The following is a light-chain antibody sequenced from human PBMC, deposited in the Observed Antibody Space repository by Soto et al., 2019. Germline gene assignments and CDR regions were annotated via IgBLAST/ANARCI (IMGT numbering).Light chain of an antibody. Sequence: SYELTQPPSVSVAPGQTARIPCGGYNIGSKSVYWYQQKPGQAPVVVVYDGSDRPSGIPERFSGSNSGTTATLTISRVEDGDEAEYFCQVWDSTRDNDVFGDGNKVTV. J-gene: IGLJ1*01. CDR1: NIGSKS. V-gene: IGLV3-21*02. CDR2: DGS. CDR3: QVWDSTRDNDV.